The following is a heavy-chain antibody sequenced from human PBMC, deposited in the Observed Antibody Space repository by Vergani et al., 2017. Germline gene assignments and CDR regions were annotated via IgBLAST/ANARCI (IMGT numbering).Heavy chain of an antibody. CDR2: ISNSGNTI. Sequence: VQLVESGGGLVKPGGSLRLSCAASGFSFSAHYMTWTRQAPGKGLGWVSYISNSGNTIEYADSVKGRFSINRDNAKSSLFLQMDSLRAEDTAVYYCARDHRDYNNNPGTFDFWGQGSMVTVSS. V-gene: IGHV3-11*01. CDR3: ARDHRDYNNNPGTFDF. J-gene: IGHJ3*01. D-gene: IGHD4-11*01. CDR1: GFSFSAHY.